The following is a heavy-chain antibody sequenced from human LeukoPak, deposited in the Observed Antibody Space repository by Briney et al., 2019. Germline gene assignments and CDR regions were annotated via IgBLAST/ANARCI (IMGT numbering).Heavy chain of an antibody. J-gene: IGHJ4*02. V-gene: IGHV4-34*01. CDR2: INHSGST. CDR1: GGSFSGYY. CDR3: ARRSSSSSYPYYFDY. Sequence: SETLSLTCAVYGGSFSGYYWSWIRQPPGKGLEWIRGINHSGSTNYNPSLKSRVTISVDTSKNQFSLKLSSVTAADTAVYYCARRSSSSSYPYYFDYWGQGTLVTVPS. D-gene: IGHD6-13*01.